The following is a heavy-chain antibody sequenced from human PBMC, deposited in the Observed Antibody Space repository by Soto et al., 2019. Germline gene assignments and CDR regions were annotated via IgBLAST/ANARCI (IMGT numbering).Heavy chain of an antibody. CDR2: IYPDDSKV. V-gene: IGHV5-51*01. Sequence: PGESRKIACQGSGDLFVDYWIGWVRQMPGKGLEWMGIIYPDDSKVIYSSSFQGQVIFSADTSIKTAYLQWISLKASDTAMYYCARRYVSTHDAFDIWGQGTMVTVSS. CDR3: ARRYVSTHDAFDI. D-gene: IGHD1-20*01. J-gene: IGHJ3*02. CDR1: GDLFVDYW.